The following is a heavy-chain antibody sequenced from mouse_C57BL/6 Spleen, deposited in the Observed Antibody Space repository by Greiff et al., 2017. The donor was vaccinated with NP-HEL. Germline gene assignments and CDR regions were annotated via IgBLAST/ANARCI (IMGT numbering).Heavy chain of an antibody. D-gene: IGHD1-1*01. J-gene: IGHJ3*01. Sequence: VQLKESGPELVKPGASVKISCKASGYSFTGYYMHWVKQSSEKSLEWIGEINPSTGGTSYNQKFKGKATLTVDKSSSTAYMQLKSLTSEDSAVYYCARRGITTVVEPPFAYWGQGTLVTVSA. CDR3: ARRGITTVVEPPFAY. CDR1: GYSFTGYY. V-gene: IGHV1-43*01. CDR2: INPSTGGT.